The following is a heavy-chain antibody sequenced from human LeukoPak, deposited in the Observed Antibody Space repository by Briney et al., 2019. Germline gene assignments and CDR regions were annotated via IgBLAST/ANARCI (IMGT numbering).Heavy chain of an antibody. V-gene: IGHV3-53*01. CDR2: IYSGGST. CDR1: GFTVSSNY. CDR3: ARGHNWNDRGAFDI. J-gene: IGHJ3*02. Sequence: LPGGYLRLSCAASGFTVSSNYMSWVRQAPGKGLEWGSSIYSGGSTYYADSVKGRFTSSRASSKNTLYLQMSSLRAEDKAVYYCARGHNWNDRGAFDIWGQGTMVTVSS. D-gene: IGHD1-1*01.